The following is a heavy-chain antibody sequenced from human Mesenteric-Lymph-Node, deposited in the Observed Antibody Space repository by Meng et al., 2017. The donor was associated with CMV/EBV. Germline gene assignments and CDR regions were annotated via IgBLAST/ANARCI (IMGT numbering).Heavy chain of an antibody. V-gene: IGHV1-2*02. CDR1: GYTFTGYY. CDR3: ARVKGRPYNGSYPYYFDY. Sequence: ASVKVSCKASGYTFTGYYMHWVRQAPGQGLEWMGWINPNSGGTNYAQKFQGRVTMTRDTSISTAYMELSRLRSDDTAVYYCARVKGRPYNGSYPYYFDYWGQGTLVTVSS. CDR2: INPNSGGT. D-gene: IGHD1-26*01. J-gene: IGHJ4*02.